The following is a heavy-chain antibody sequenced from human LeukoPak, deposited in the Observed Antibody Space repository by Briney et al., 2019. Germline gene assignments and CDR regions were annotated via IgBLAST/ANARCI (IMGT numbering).Heavy chain of an antibody. Sequence: GGSLRLSCAAPGFTFNNYAMNWVRQAPGKGLEWVSSISSSSSYIYYADSVKGRFTISRDNAKNSLYLQMNSLRAEDTAVYYCARDRYCSGGSCYDWFDPWGQGTLVTVSS. CDR3: ARDRYCSGGSCYDWFDP. V-gene: IGHV3-21*01. D-gene: IGHD2-15*01. CDR2: ISSSSSYI. CDR1: GFTFNNYA. J-gene: IGHJ5*02.